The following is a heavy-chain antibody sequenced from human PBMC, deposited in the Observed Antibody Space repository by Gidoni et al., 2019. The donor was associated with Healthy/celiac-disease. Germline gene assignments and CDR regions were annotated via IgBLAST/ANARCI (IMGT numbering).Heavy chain of an antibody. Sequence: EVQLVESGGGLVQPGGSLKLSCAASGFTFSGSAMHWVRQASGKGLEWVGRIRSKANSYATAHAASVKGRFTISRDDSKNTAYLQMNSLKTEDTAVYYCTSSGWDFDYWGQGTLVTVSS. CDR2: IRSKANSYAT. V-gene: IGHV3-73*02. CDR3: TSSGWDFDY. CDR1: GFTFSGSA. D-gene: IGHD6-19*01. J-gene: IGHJ4*02.